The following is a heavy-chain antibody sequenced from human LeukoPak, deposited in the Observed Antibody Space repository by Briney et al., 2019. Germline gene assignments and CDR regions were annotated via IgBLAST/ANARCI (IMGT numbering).Heavy chain of an antibody. Sequence: GGSLRLSCAASGFTFSSYAMHWVRQAPGKGLEWVAVISYDGSNKYYADSVKGRFTISRDNSKNTLYLQMNSLRAEDTAVYYCAPSGIVPTGYSSGRHYYYGMDVWAKGPRSPSPQ. V-gene: IGHV3-30*04. CDR3: APSGIVPTGYSSGRHYYYGMDV. J-gene: IGHJ6*04. CDR1: GFTFSSYA. CDR2: ISYDGSNK. D-gene: IGHD6-19*01.